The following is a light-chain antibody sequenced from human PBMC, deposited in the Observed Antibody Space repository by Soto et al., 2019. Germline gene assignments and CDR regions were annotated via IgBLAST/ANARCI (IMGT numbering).Light chain of an antibody. CDR2: DDD. J-gene: IGLJ1*01. CDR1: SSNIGGNS. V-gene: IGLV1-51*01. CDR3: SSYTTDISPYV. Sequence: QSVMTQPPSVSAAPGQRVTISCSGSSSNIGGNSVSWYQQLPGTAPKLLIYDDDKRPSGIPDRFSGSKSGNTASLTISGLQAEDEADYYCSSYTTDISPYVFGTGTKLTVL.